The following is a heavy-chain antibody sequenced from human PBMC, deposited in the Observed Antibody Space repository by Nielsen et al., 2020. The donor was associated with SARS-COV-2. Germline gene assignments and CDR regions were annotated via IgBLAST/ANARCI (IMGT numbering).Heavy chain of an antibody. D-gene: IGHD3-10*01. CDR1: GFTFSNAW. J-gene: IGHJ5*02. CDR3: TTAPQYYYGSGSWSWPTRP. Sequence: GESLKISCAASGFTFSNAWMSWVRQAPGKGLEWVGRIKSKTDGGTTDYAAPVKGRFTISRDDSKNTLYLQMNSLKTEDTAVYYCTTAPQYYYGSGSWSWPTRPWGQGTLVTVSS. CDR2: IKSKTDGGTT. V-gene: IGHV3-15*01.